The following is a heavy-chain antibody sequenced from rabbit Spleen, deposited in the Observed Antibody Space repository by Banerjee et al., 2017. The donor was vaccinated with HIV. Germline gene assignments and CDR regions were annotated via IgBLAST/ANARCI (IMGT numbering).Heavy chain of an antibody. CDR1: GFRFSFNNDYV. J-gene: IGHJ2*01. CDR3: ARSASPTYYAFDP. D-gene: IGHD1-1*01. V-gene: IGHV1S45*01. Sequence: QQQLVESGGGLVRPGASLTLTCKASGFRFSFNNDYVMCWVRQAPGKGLEWIACIYTSSEITYYASWVNDRFTISKTSSTTVTLQMTSLTAADTATYLCARSASPTYYAFDPWGPGTLVTVS. CDR2: IYTSSEIT.